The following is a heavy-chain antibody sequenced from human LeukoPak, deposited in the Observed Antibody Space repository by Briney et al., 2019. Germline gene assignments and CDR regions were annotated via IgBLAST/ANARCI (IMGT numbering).Heavy chain of an antibody. D-gene: IGHD4-17*01. CDR2: IYPGDSDT. V-gene: IGHV5-51*01. Sequence: GESLQISCKGSGYSFTSYWIGWVRQLPGKGLEWMGIIYPGDSDTRYSPSFQGQVTISADKSISTAYLQWSSLKASDTAMYYCARLTTTVTRFFDYWGQGTLVTVSS. CDR3: ARLTTTVTRFFDY. J-gene: IGHJ4*02. CDR1: GYSFTSYW.